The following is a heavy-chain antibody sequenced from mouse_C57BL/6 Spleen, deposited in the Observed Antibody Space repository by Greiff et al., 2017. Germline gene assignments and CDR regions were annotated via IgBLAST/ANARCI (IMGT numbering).Heavy chain of an antibody. V-gene: IGHV5-6*01. CDR1: GFTFSSYG. CDR2: ISSGGSYT. J-gene: IGHJ3*01. D-gene: IGHD2-4*01. Sequence: EVHLVESGGDLVKPGGSLKLSCAASGFTFSSYGMSWVRQTPDKRLEWVATISSGGSYTYYPDSVKGRFTISRDNAKNTLYLQMSSLKSEDTAMYYCAIDYDDGAWFAYWGQGTLVTVSA. CDR3: AIDYDDGAWFAY.